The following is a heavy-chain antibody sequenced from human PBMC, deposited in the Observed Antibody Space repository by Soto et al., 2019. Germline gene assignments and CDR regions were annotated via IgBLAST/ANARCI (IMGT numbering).Heavy chain of an antibody. CDR3: TTDLTPPVLRYFDWFNWFDP. D-gene: IGHD3-9*01. J-gene: IGHJ5*02. V-gene: IGHV3-15*01. CDR2: IKSKTDGGTT. Sequence: GGSLRLSCAASGFTFSNAWMSWVRQAPGKGLEWVGRIKSKTDGGTTDYAAPVKGRFTISRDDSKNTLYLQMNSLKTEDTAVYYCTTDLTPPVLRYFDWFNWFDPWGQGTLVTVSS. CDR1: GFTFSNAW.